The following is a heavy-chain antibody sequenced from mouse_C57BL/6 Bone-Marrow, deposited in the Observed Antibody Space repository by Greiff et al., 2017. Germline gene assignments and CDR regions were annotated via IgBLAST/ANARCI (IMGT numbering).Heavy chain of an antibody. J-gene: IGHJ4*01. CDR1: GYTFTSDG. Sequence: QVQLKQSGAELARPGPSVKLSCKASGYTFTSDGLSWVKQRTGQGLEWIGEIYPRSGNTYYNEKFKSKATLTADKSSSTAYLELRSLTSEDSAVYFCARRRPYAMDYWGQGTSVTVSS. CDR3: ARRRPYAMDY. V-gene: IGHV1-81*01. D-gene: IGHD1-2*01. CDR2: IYPRSGNT.